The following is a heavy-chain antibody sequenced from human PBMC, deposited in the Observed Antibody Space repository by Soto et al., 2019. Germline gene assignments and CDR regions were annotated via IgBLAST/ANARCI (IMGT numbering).Heavy chain of an antibody. CDR1: GFTFSSYA. Sequence: PGGSLRLSCAASGFTFSSYAMHWVRQAPGKGLEWVAVISYDGRNKYYADCVKGRFTISRDNSKNTLYLQMNSLRDEDTAVYYCARDYSGYDWWGQGTLVTVSS. V-gene: IGHV3-30*04. J-gene: IGHJ4*02. D-gene: IGHD5-12*01. CDR3: ARDYSGYDW. CDR2: ISYDGRNK.